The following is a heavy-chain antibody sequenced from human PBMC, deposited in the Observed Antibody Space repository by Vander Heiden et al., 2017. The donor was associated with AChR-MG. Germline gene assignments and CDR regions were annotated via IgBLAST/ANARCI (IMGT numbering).Heavy chain of an antibody. CDR3: IYAPNYYYMDV. J-gene: IGHJ6*03. D-gene: IGHD4-17*01. V-gene: IGHV4-59*01. CDR2: IYYSGST. Sequence: QVQLQESGPGLVTPSETLSLTCTVSGGSINSDYWSWIRQTPGKGLEWIGYIYYSGSTNYNPSLKSRVTISVDRSKNQFSLKLNSVTAADTAVYFCIYAPNYYYMDVWVKGTTVTVSS. CDR1: GGSINSDY.